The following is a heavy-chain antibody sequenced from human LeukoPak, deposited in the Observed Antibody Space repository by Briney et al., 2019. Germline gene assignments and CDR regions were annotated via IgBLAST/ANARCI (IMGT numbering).Heavy chain of an antibody. J-gene: IGHJ5*02. CDR1: GFTFTNNF. V-gene: IGHV3-20*04. D-gene: IGHD3-9*01. Sequence: GGSLRLSCAASGFTFTNNFMSWVRQVPGKGLEWVSGINWNGGSTGYADSVKGRFTISRDNAKNSLYLQMNSLRAEDTALYYCARIDYRYYDILTGYYPAEGDNWFDPWGQGTLVTVSS. CDR3: ARIDYRYYDILTGYYPAEGDNWFDP. CDR2: INWNGGST.